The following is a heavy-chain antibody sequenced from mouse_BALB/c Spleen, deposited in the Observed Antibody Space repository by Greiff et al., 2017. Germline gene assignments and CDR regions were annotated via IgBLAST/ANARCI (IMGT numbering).Heavy chain of an antibody. V-gene: IGHV5-6-2*01. Sequence: EVKLVESGGGLVKLGGSLKLSCAASGFTFSSYYMSWVRQTPEKRLELVAAINSNGGSTYYPDTVKGRFTISRDNAKNTLYLQMSSLKSEDTALYYCARHWDYGSSYYFDYWGQGTTLTVSS. CDR2: INSNGGST. CDR1: GFTFSSYY. J-gene: IGHJ2*01. CDR3: ARHWDYGSSYYFDY. D-gene: IGHD1-1*01.